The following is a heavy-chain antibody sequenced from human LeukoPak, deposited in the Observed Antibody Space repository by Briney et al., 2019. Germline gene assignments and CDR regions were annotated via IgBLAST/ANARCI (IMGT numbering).Heavy chain of an antibody. J-gene: IGHJ6*03. V-gene: IGHV3-21*01. CDR1: GFTISSYS. CDR2: ISSSSSYI. Sequence: GGSLRLSCAASGFTISSYSMNWVRQAPGKGLDWVSSISSSSSYIYYADSVKGRFTISRDNGKNSLYLQMTSLRAEDTAVYYCARVPRRPVTGDYYHMDIWGKGTTVTVSS. CDR3: ARVPRRPVTGDYYHMDI. D-gene: IGHD6-19*01.